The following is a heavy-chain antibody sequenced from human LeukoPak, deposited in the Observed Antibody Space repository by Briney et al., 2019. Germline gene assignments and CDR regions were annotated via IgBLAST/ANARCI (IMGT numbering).Heavy chain of an antibody. CDR1: GDSISSGRYY. CDR3: AREVYYDTSGFYSYFDY. J-gene: IGHJ4*02. V-gene: IGHV4-61*02. D-gene: IGHD3-22*01. Sequence: PSETLSLTCTVSGDSISSGRYYWSWIRQPAGKGLESIGRIYTSGSTNYNPSLKSRVTISVDTSKNQFSLKLSSVTAADMAVYYCAREVYYDTSGFYSYFDYWGQGTLVSVSS. CDR2: IYTSGST.